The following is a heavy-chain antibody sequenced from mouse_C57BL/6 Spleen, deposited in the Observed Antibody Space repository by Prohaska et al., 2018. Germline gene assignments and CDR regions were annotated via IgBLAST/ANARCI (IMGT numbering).Heavy chain of an antibody. CDR2: INSDGSAI. V-gene: IGHV11-2*01. J-gene: IGHJ1*03. CDR1: GFTFSGFW. CDR3: MRYGSYWYFDV. D-gene: IGHD4-1*01. Sequence: EVQLLETGGGLVQPGGSRGLSCEGSGFTFSGFWMSWVRQTPGKTLEWIGDINSDGSAINYAPSIKDRLTIFRDNDKSTLYLQMSNVRSEDTATYFCMRYGSYWYFDVWGTGTTVTVSS.